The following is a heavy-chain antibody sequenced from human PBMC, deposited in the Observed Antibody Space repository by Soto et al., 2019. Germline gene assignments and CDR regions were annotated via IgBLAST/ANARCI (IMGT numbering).Heavy chain of an antibody. Sequence: TFSSYGMHWVRQAPGKGLEWVAVISYDGSNKYYADSVKGRFTISRDNSKNTLYLQMNSLRAEDTAVYYCAKGGWTSDFYYYYGMDVWGQGTTVTVSS. CDR1: TFSSYG. CDR3: AKGGWTSDFYYYYGMDV. D-gene: IGHD2-2*01. CDR2: ISYDGSNK. J-gene: IGHJ6*02. V-gene: IGHV3-30*18.